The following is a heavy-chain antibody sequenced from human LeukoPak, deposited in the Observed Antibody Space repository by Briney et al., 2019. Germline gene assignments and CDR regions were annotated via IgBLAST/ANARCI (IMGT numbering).Heavy chain of an antibody. D-gene: IGHD3-10*01. Sequence: SQTLSLTCTVSGGSISSGDYYWSWIRQPPGKGLEWIGYIYYSGSTYYNPSLKSRVTISVDTSKNQFSLKLSSVTAADTAVYYCARGTLLLWFGATAYVGYFDLWGRGTLVTVSS. CDR1: GGSISSGDYY. V-gene: IGHV4-30-4*01. CDR3: ARGTLLLWFGATAYVGYFDL. J-gene: IGHJ2*01. CDR2: IYYSGST.